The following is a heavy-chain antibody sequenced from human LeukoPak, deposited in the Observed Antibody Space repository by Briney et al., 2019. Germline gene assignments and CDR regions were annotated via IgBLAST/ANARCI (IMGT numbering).Heavy chain of an antibody. J-gene: IGHJ4*02. CDR3: ARNAAFRAARDY. CDR2: IYPGDSDT. CDR1: GYKFSSYW. Sequence: GESLKISCKASGYKFSSYWIGWVRQMPGKGLEWMGIIYPGDSDTTYSPSFQGQVTISADKSISTAYLQWSSLKAPDTAMYYCARNAAFRAARDYWGQGTLVTVSS. V-gene: IGHV5-51*01. D-gene: IGHD3-10*01.